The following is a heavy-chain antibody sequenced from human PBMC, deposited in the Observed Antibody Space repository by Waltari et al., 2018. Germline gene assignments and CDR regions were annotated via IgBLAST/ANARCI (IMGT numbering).Heavy chain of an antibody. J-gene: IGHJ4*02. D-gene: IGHD4-4*01. V-gene: IGHV3-21*01. Sequence: EVQLVEFGGGLVTHGGSLRLACASSGLSFSTSKMNWVRQAPGKGLEWVSSISRGGSYIYYADSVKGRFTISRDDAKNSLYLQMNSLRAEDTAVYYCAREKYSNYLYYFDYWGQGILVTVSS. CDR2: ISRGGSYI. CDR3: AREKYSNYLYYFDY. CDR1: GLSFSTSK.